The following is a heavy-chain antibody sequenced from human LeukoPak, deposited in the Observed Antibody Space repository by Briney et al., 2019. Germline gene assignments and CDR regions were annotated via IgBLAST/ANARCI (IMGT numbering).Heavy chain of an antibody. V-gene: IGHV1-46*01. CDR2: INPSGGST. D-gene: IGHD2-2*01. J-gene: IGHJ5*02. CDR3: ARVGGYCSSTTCYGSIIWFDP. Sequence: ASVTVSFKASGYTFTIYYMHWVRQAPGQGLEWMGRINPSGGSTTYAQKFQGRVTMTRDTSTTTVYMELSSLRSEDTAVYYCARVGGYCSSTTCYGSIIWFDPWGQGTLVTVSS. CDR1: GYTFTIYY.